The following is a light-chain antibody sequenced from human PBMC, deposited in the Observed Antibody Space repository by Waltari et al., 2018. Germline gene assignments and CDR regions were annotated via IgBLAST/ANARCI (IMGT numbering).Light chain of an antibody. J-gene: IGKJ4*01. CDR1: QSVSNY. V-gene: IGKV3-11*01. Sequence: LSPGERATLSCRASQSVSNYLAWYQQKPGQAPTLLIYDTSNRATDIPARFSGSGSGTDFTLTITSLEPGDSAIYYCQQRAKWPLTFGGGTRVETK. CDR2: DTS. CDR3: QQRAKWPLT.